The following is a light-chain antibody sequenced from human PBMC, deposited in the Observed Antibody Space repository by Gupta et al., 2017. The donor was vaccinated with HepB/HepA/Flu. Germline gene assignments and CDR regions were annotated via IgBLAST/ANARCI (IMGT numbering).Light chain of an antibody. V-gene: IGLV2-23*01. CDR3: CSYVFGNTSV. CDR1: NGDFGTYNL. CDR2: EAP. Sequence: QSALTQPASVAWSPGQSPTISCTGSNGDFGTYNLVSLYQQQPGKAPKLMIYEAPNRPPGIANGFSGSKSGTTAAMTISGLQGDDEADYYCCSYVFGNTSVFGTGTTVTVL. J-gene: IGLJ1*01.